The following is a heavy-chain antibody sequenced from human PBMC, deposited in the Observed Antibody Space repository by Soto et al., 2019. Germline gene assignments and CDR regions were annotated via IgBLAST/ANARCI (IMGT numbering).Heavy chain of an antibody. Sequence: QVQLVESGGGVVQPGRSLRLSCAASRFTFSSYGMHWVRQAPGKGLEWVAVIWYDGSNKYYADSVKGRFTISRDNSKNMLYLLLISLRAVDMAVYYCAREVVAAFDIWGQGTLVTVSS. D-gene: IGHD3-22*01. CDR2: IWYDGSNK. V-gene: IGHV3-33*01. J-gene: IGHJ3*02. CDR1: RFTFSSYG. CDR3: AREVVAAFDI.